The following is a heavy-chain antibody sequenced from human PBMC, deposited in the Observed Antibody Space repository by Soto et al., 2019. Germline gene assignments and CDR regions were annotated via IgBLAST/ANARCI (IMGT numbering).Heavy chain of an antibody. J-gene: IGHJ6*02. CDR2: ISAYNGNT. CDR1: GYTFTSYG. V-gene: IGHV1-18*01. CDR3: ARDLKQLVGGGSYYYYYGMDV. Sequence: QVQLVQSGAEVKKPGASVKVSCKASGYTFTSYGISWVRQAPGQGLEWMGWISAYNGNTNYAQKLQGRGTMTTDTSTSTAYMELRSLRSDDTAVYYCARDLKQLVGGGSYYYYYGMDVWGQGTTVTVSS. D-gene: IGHD6-13*01.